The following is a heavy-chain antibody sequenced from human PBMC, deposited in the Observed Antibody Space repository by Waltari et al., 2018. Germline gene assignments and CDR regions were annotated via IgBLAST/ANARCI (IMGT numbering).Heavy chain of an antibody. CDR1: GFTFSNYE. D-gene: IGHD6-19*01. CDR2: IYKGGGKT. CDR3: ARDGAVAGYDC. J-gene: IGHJ4*02. V-gene: IGHV3-48*03. Sequence: EEQLVESGGGLVQPGGSLRLSCAASGFTFSNYEMHWVRQAPGKGLEWISYIYKGGGKTCYPDSVKGRFTISRDNPKNSLYLQMDGLRPEDTAVYYCARDGAVAGYDCWGQGTLVTVSS.